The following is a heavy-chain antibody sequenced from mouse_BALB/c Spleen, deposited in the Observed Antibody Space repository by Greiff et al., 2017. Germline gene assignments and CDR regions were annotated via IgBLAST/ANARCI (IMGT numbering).Heavy chain of an antibody. CDR3: ARDSYDYDAMDY. D-gene: IGHD6-5*01. V-gene: IGHV5-4*02. CDR1: GFTFSDYY. Sequence: EVKLVESGGGLVKPGGSLKLSCAASGFTFSDYYMYWVRQTPEKRLEWVATISDGGSYTYYPDSVKGRFTISRDNAKNNLYLQMSSLKSEDTAMYYCARDSYDYDAMDYWGQGTSVTVSS. J-gene: IGHJ4*01. CDR2: ISDGGSYT.